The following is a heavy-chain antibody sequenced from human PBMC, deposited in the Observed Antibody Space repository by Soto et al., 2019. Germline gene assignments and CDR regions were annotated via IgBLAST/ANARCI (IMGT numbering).Heavy chain of an antibody. Sequence: SETLSLTCSVSGGSITSNTFYGGWIRQTPGRGLEWIGSVLQSGSTYYNPSLKSRLSISVETSKNQFSLRLNSVTAADTAVYYREAVTAIRPILDYRGHGLLVTVS. J-gene: IGHJ4*01. CDR2: VLQSGST. CDR3: EAVTAIRPILDY. V-gene: IGHV4-39*03. CDR1: GGSITSNTFY. D-gene: IGHD2-21*02.